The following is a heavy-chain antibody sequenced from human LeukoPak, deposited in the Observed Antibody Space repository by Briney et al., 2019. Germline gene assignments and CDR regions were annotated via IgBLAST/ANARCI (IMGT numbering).Heavy chain of an antibody. J-gene: IGHJ4*02. Sequence: ASVKVSCKASGYTFTCYYMHWVRQAPGQGLEWMGWINPNSGGTNYAQKFQGRVTMTRDTSISTAYTELSRLRSDDTAVYYCARVAVTTRVLDYWGQGTLVTVSS. CDR3: ARVAVTTRVLDY. CDR1: GYTFTCYY. CDR2: INPNSGGT. V-gene: IGHV1-2*02. D-gene: IGHD4-17*01.